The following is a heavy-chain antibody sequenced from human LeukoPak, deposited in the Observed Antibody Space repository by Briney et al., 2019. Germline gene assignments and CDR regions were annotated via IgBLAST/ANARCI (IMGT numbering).Heavy chain of an antibody. Sequence: GGSLRLSCAASGFTFSSYWMHWVRQAPGKGLVWVSRIHSDGNTTNYADSVKGRFTISRDNAKNTLYLQMNSLRAEDTAVYYCARDQGSTSRGIDYWGQGTLVTVSS. V-gene: IGHV3-74*01. CDR2: IHSDGNTT. CDR3: ARDQGSTSRGIDY. D-gene: IGHD2-2*01. CDR1: GFTFSSYW. J-gene: IGHJ4*02.